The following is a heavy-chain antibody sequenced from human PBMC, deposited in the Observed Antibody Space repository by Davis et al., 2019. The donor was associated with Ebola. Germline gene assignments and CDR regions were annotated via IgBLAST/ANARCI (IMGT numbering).Heavy chain of an antibody. J-gene: IGHJ4*02. CDR1: GGTFSSYA. V-gene: IGHV1-18*01. CDR2: ISAYNGNT. Sequence: AASVKVSCKASGGTFSSYAISWVRQAPGQGLEWMGWISAYNGNTNYAQKLQGRVTMTTDTSTSTAYMELRSLRSDDTAVYYCARSGRFLEWSDYWGQGTLVTVSS. CDR3: ARSGRFLEWSDY. D-gene: IGHD3-3*01.